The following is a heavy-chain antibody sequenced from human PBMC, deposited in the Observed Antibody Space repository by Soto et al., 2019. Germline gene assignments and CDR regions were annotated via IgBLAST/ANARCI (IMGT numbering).Heavy chain of an antibody. J-gene: IGHJ4*02. V-gene: IGHV3-23*01. CDR2: ISGSGGST. CDR1: GFTFSSYA. D-gene: IGHD5-18*01. Sequence: EVQLLESGGGLVQPGGSLRLSCAASGFTFSSYAMSWVRQAPGKGLEWVSAISGSGGSTYYADSVKGRFTISRDNSKNTLNLQMNSLRAADTAVYYCARTGGYSYGWAGEWGQGTLVTVSS. CDR3: ARTGGYSYGWAGE.